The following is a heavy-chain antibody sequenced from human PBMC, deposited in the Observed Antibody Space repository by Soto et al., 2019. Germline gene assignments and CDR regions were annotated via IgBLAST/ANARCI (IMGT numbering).Heavy chain of an antibody. V-gene: IGHV1-69*01. J-gene: IGHJ4*02. D-gene: IGHD4-4*01. Sequence: VQLMQSGAEVKQPGSSVMVSCKASGGTFSSHSINWVRQAPGQRLEWMGGIITLFGTANYAQNFQCRVTMTADPSASTAYMELNSLTSNYTAVYYCAREVGDSDFSASLLVCGQRTLVTVSS. CDR2: IITLFGTA. CDR3: AREVGDSDFSASLLV. CDR1: GGTFSSHS.